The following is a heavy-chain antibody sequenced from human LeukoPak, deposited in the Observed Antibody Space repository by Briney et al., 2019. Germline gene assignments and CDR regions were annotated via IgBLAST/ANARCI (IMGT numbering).Heavy chain of an antibody. CDR2: ISSSGSTI. J-gene: IGHJ4*02. Sequence: GGSLRLSCAASGLTFSDYYMSWIRQAPGKGLERVSYISSSGSTIYYADSVKGRFTISRDNAKNSLYLQMNSLRAEDTAVYYCARSNSGHDSSGYYYGARLADYWGQGTLVTVSS. CDR3: ARSNSGHDSSGYYYGARLADY. V-gene: IGHV3-11*04. CDR1: GLTFSDYY. D-gene: IGHD3-22*01.